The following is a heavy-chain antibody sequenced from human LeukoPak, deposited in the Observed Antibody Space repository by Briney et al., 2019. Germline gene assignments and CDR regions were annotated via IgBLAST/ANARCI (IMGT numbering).Heavy chain of an antibody. CDR1: GFTFGSYW. CDR3: AKDSSGWYSGGFDY. D-gene: IGHD6-19*01. J-gene: IGHJ4*02. Sequence: GGSLRLSCVASGFTFGSYWMPWVRQAPGKGLVWVSRIKSDGSSTSYAGFVKGRFTISRDNAKNTLYLQMNSLRAEDTALYYCAKDSSGWYSGGFDYWGQGTLVTVSS. CDR2: IKSDGSST. V-gene: IGHV3-74*01.